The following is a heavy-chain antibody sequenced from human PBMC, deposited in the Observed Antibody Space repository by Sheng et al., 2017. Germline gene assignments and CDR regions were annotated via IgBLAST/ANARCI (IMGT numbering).Heavy chain of an antibody. J-gene: IGHJ5*02. CDR3: ASGHFDQ. Sequence: EVQLVESGGGLVQPGGSLRLSCAASGFTVSSTYMSWARQAPGKGLEWVSVMYSGGNTYYADSVKGRFIISRDNSKNTVYLQMNSLRAEDTAVYYCASGHFDQWGQGTLVTVSS. CDR2: MYSGGNT. CDR1: GFTVSSTY. V-gene: IGHV3-66*01.